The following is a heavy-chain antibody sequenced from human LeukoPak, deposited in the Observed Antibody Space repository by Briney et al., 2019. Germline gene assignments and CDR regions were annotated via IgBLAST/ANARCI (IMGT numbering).Heavy chain of an antibody. Sequence: PGGSLRLSCAASGFTGSSNYMSWGRPGPGTVLERVSVIYSGGSTYYADSVKGRFTISRDNSKNTLYLQMNSLRAEDTAVYYCAREVVVAATRWFDPWGQGTLVTVSS. D-gene: IGHD2-15*01. CDR1: GFTGSSNY. J-gene: IGHJ5*02. V-gene: IGHV3-53*01. CDR2: IYSGGST. CDR3: AREVVVAATRWFDP.